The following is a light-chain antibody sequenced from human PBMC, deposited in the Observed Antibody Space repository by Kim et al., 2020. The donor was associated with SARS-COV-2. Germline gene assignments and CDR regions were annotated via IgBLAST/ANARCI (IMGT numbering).Light chain of an antibody. CDR1: QSVGRR. V-gene: IGKV3-15*01. CDR2: DAS. J-gene: IGKJ1*01. Sequence: EIVMTQFPANRSVSPGDRVTLSCRASQSVGRRLAWYHQKPGQAPRVLIHDASVRATGVPARISGSGSTTDFTLTISSLQSEDLGVYFCQQYHDRWSFGPGTKVDIK. CDR3: QQYHDRWS.